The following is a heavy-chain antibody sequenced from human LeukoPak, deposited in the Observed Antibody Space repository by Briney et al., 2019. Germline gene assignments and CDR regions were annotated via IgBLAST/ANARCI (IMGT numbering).Heavy chain of an antibody. CDR2: IYYSGST. CDR3: ARTYDFGRGPPGDAFDN. D-gene: IGHD3-3*01. V-gene: IGHV4-61*10. Sequence: SETLSLTCTVSGGSISSGSYYWGWIRQPAGKGLEWIGYIYYSGSTNYNPSLKSRVTISVNTSKNQFSLKLSSVTAADTAVYYCARTYDFGRGPPGDAFDNWGPGTWVIVSS. CDR1: GGSISSGSYY. J-gene: IGHJ3*02.